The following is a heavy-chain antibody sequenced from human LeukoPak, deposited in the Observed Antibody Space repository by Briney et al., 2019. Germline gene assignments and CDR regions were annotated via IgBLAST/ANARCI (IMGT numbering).Heavy chain of an antibody. Sequence: SETLSLTCTVSGGSISNYYWSWIRQPPGKGLEWIGYIYYSGSTNYNPSLKSRVTISVDTSQNQFSLKLSSVTAADTAMYYCARRLVGATAFDYWGQGTLVIGSS. CDR3: ARRLVGATAFDY. J-gene: IGHJ4*02. CDR1: GGSISNYY. CDR2: IYYSGST. D-gene: IGHD1-26*01. V-gene: IGHV4-59*01.